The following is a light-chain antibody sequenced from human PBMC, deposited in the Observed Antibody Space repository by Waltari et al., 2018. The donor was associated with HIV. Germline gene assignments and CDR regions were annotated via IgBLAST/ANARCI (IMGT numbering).Light chain of an antibody. CDR2: EVS. CDR1: SRDVGGYHY. CDR3: SSYAGSNNLV. V-gene: IGLV2-8*01. Sequence: QSALTQPPSASGSPGQSVTISCTGISRDVGGYHYVSWYQQHPGKAPKLMIYEVSKRPSGVPDRFSGSKSGNTASLTVSGLQAEDEADYYCSSYAGSNNLVFGGGTKLTVL. J-gene: IGLJ2*01.